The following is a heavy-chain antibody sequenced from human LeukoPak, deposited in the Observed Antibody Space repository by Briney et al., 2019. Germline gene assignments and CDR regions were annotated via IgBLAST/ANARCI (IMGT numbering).Heavy chain of an antibody. V-gene: IGHV4-4*07. CDR2: IYTSGST. D-gene: IGHD3-3*01. CDR3: ARAYYAISNYYYYMDV. J-gene: IGHJ6*03. CDR1: GGSIRNYY. Sequence: LETLSLTCTVSGGSIRNYYWSWIRQPAGKGLEWIGRIYTSGSTKYNPSLKSRVTMSVDTSKNQFSLKLRSVTAADTAVYFCARAYYAISNYYYYMDVWGKGTTVTISS.